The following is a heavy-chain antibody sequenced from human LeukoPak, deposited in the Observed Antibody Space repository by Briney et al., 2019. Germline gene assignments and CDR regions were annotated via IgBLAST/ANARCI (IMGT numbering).Heavy chain of an antibody. V-gene: IGHV3-30*18. CDR2: ISYDGSNK. CDR3: AKDGNILTGYYPDDAFDI. J-gene: IGHJ3*02. D-gene: IGHD3-9*01. Sequence: GGSLRLSCAASGFTFSSYGMHWVRQAPGKGLGWVAVISYDGSNKYYADSVKGRFTISRDNSKNTLYLQMNSLRAEDTAVYYCAKDGNILTGYYPDDAFDIWGQGTMVTVSS. CDR1: GFTFSSYG.